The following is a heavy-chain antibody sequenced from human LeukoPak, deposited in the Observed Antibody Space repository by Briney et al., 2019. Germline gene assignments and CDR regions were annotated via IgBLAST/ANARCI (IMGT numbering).Heavy chain of an antibody. CDR2: ISYDGSNK. V-gene: IGHV3-30*04. CDR3: AKGFSYDSALDY. D-gene: IGHD3-22*01. Sequence: GGSLRLSCAASGFTFSSYAMHWVRQAPGKGLEWVAVISYDGSNKYYADSVKGRFTISRDNSKNTLYLQMNSLRAEDTAVYYCAKGFSYDSALDYWGQGTLVTVSS. J-gene: IGHJ4*02. CDR1: GFTFSSYA.